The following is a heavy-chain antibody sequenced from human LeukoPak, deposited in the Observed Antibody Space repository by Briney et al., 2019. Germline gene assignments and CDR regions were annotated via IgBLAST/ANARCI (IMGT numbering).Heavy chain of an antibody. Sequence: SQTLSLTCTVSGGSMSSTTYYWSWIRQHPEKGLEWIGYIYYNGGPYYTPSLKGRLIISVDASKNQFSMHLSSVTAADTAMYYCARENIATRLLSFDFWGQGTMVTVSS. CDR2: IYYNGGP. CDR3: ARENIATRLLSFDF. CDR1: GGSMSSTTYY. J-gene: IGHJ3*01. D-gene: IGHD6-6*01. V-gene: IGHV4-31*03.